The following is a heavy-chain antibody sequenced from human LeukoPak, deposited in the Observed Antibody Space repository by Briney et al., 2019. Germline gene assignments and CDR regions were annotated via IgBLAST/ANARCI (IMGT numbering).Heavy chain of an antibody. CDR2: IYYISNT. Sequence: PSETLSLTCTVSGASVGSAGYYWSWIRQPPGGGLEWTGYIYYISNTNYNPSLKSRVTMSVDPPKNQFSLKLNSVTAADTAVYYCARTQSQSGSYRYYFGYWGQGTLVTVSS. CDR3: ARTQSQSGSYRYYFGY. V-gene: IGHV4-61*08. CDR1: GASVGSAGYY. J-gene: IGHJ4*02. D-gene: IGHD1-26*01.